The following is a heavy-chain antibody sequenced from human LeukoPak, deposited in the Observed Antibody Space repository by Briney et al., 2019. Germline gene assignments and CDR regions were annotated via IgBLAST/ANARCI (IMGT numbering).Heavy chain of an antibody. J-gene: IGHJ4*02. Sequence: PGGSRRLSCAASGFTFSDYWMHWVRQAPGKGLQWVSRLNEDGSSTDYGDSVKGRFSISRDNTKNTLFLQLNSLRAEDTAVYYCVRSFGGRTEFWGQGTLVSVSS. D-gene: IGHD3-16*01. CDR1: GFTFSDYW. CDR3: VRSFGGRTEF. CDR2: LNEDGSST. V-gene: IGHV3-74*01.